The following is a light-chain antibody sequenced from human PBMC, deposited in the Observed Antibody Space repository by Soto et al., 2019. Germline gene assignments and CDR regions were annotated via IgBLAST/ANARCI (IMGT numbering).Light chain of an antibody. Sequence: IVLTQSPATLSLSPGERATLSCRASQSVSSYLAWYQQKPGQAPRLLIYDASNRATGIPARFSGSGSGTDFTLTISSLEPEDFAVYYCQHRSNWPPWTFGPGTKVEVK. CDR2: DAS. V-gene: IGKV3-11*01. J-gene: IGKJ1*01. CDR3: QHRSNWPPWT. CDR1: QSVSSY.